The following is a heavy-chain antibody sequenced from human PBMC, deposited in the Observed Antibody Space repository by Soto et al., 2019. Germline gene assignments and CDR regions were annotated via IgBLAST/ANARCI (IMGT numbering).Heavy chain of an antibody. CDR3: VRDQKYFRVNGNWFDS. CDR1: GYTSADFG. CDR2: VSGNNGAS. D-gene: IGHD2-2*01. V-gene: IGHV1-18*04. J-gene: IGHJ5*01. Sequence: QVQLMQSGTEVKKPGASVTVSCKASGYTSADFGISWVRQAPGQGLAWMGWVSGNNGASNPAPKVQGRITMTLDTSTGVSYMALSSLRSDDTAIYYCVRDQKYFRVNGNWFDSWGQGTLVSVSS.